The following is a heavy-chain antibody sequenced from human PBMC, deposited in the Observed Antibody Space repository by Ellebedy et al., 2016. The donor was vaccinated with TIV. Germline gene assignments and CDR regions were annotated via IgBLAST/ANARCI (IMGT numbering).Heavy chain of an antibody. Sequence: GESLKISCAASGFTFSNFGMSWVRQAPGKGLECVSYITTTSTIYYADSVKGRFTVSRDNAKNSLYLQMNSLRDEDTAVYYSARVRGGVSWGQGTLVTVSS. J-gene: IGHJ5*02. CDR3: ARVRGGVS. V-gene: IGHV3-48*02. CDR1: GFTFSNFG. CDR2: ITTTSTI.